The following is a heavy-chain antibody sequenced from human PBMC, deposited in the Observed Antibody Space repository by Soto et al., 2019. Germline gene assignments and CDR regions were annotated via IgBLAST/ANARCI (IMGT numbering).Heavy chain of an antibody. CDR3: VTGSGVLESL. CDR1: GVTLSKSG. D-gene: IGHD6-6*01. J-gene: IGHJ4*02. Sequence: VGSLRLSCAASGVTLSKSGIHWVRQAPGKGLQWVAVISSNGSHLFYADSVRGRFTVSRDNGNNTIYLQMNGLKSEDTGVYYCVTGSGVLESLWGQGTLGTVSS. V-gene: IGHV3-30*03. CDR2: ISSNGSHL.